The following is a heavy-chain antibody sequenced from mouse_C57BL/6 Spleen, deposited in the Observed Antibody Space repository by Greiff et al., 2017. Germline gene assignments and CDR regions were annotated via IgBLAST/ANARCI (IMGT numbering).Heavy chain of an antibody. CDR1: GYTFTDYY. V-gene: IGHV1-76*01. CDR3: AREWVTTGFAY. D-gene: IGHD2-2*01. Sequence: VQVVESGAELVRPGASVKLSCKASGYTFTDYYINWVKQRPGQGLEWIARIYPGSGNTYYNEKFKGKATLTAEKSSSTAYMQLSSLTSEDSAVYFCAREWVTTGFAYWGQGTLVTVSA. J-gene: IGHJ3*01. CDR2: IYPGSGNT.